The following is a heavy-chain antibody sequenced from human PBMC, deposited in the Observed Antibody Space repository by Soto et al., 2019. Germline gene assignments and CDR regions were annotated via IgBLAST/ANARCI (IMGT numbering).Heavy chain of an antibody. J-gene: IGHJ4*02. CDR1: GYTFTNHF. CDR2: INPNGGST. CDR3: ARVEAAAGMSLMHDYFDP. Sequence: GASVKVSCKASGYTFTNHFVSWVRQAPGQGLELMGLINPNGGSTSYAQKFQGRVTMTSDTSTSTVYMELRSLGSEDTAIYFCARVEAAAGMSLMHDYFDPWGQGTLVTVSS. D-gene: IGHD6-13*01. V-gene: IGHV1-46*01.